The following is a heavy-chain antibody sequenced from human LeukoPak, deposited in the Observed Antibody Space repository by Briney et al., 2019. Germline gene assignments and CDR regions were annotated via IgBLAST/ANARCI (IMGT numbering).Heavy chain of an antibody. J-gene: IGHJ4*02. Sequence: GSSVKVSCKASGGTFSSNAISWVRQAPGQWLEWMGRIIPIFGTANYAQKFQGRVTITADESTSTAYMELSSLRSEDTAVYYCARGSPGIAVAGTVGFDYWGQGTLVTVSS. D-gene: IGHD6-19*01. CDR1: GGTFSSNA. CDR3: ARGSPGIAVAGTVGFDY. CDR2: IIPIFGTA. V-gene: IGHV1-69*01.